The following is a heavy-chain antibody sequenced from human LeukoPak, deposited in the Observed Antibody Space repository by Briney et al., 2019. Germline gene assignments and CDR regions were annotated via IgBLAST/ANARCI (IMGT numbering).Heavy chain of an antibody. D-gene: IGHD3-3*01. V-gene: IGHV1-2*02. CDR2: INPNSGGT. CDR1: GYTFTGYY. Sequence: GASVKVSCKASGYTFTGYYIHWVRQAPGQGLEWMGWINPNSGGTNYAQKFQGRVTMTRDTSISTAYMVLSRLRSDDTAVYYCARSDDLATYYWGQGTLVTVSS. J-gene: IGHJ4*02. CDR3: ARSDDLATYY.